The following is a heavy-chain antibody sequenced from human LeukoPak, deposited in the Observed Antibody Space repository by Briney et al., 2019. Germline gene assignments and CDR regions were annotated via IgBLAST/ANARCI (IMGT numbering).Heavy chain of an antibody. Sequence: GGSLRLSCDASGFSISDYYMIWIRQSPGKGLEWISYITSGGASTNYADSVKGRFTISRDKAKNSVALQLNSLRAEDAAVYYCTRRRRGTYYAFDSWGQGTLVTVSS. D-gene: IGHD3-16*01. V-gene: IGHV3-11*01. CDR1: GFSISDYY. J-gene: IGHJ4*02. CDR3: TRRRRGTYYAFDS. CDR2: ITSGGAST.